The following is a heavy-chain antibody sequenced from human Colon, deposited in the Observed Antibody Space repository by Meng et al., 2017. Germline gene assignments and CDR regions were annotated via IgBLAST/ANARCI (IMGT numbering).Heavy chain of an antibody. CDR2: IYYSGST. Sequence: SETLSLTCTASGGSVSSGSYYWSWIRQPPGKELEWIGYIYYSGSTNYSPSLKSRVTISVDTSKNQFSLKLTTVTDEDTAVYYCERDSRYNGYGCYFDYWGQGTLVTVSS. CDR3: ERDSRYNGYGCYFDY. D-gene: IGHD5-12*01. CDR1: GGSVSSGSYY. J-gene: IGHJ4*02. V-gene: IGHV4-61*01.